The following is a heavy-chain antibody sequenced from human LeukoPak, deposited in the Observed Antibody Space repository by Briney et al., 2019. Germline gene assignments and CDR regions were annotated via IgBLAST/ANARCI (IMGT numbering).Heavy chain of an antibody. D-gene: IGHD4-17*01. CDR3: SKVAPVTTVTTYLDY. Sequence: GGSLRLSCAASGFPFRSYAMSWVRQAPGKGLEWVSDISGSGGRTYYAVSEKGRFTISRDNSKNTLFLQMNSVRAEDTAVYYCSKVAPVTTVTTYLDYWGQGAPVTVSS. CDR2: ISGSGGRT. V-gene: IGHV3-23*01. J-gene: IGHJ4*02. CDR1: GFPFRSYA.